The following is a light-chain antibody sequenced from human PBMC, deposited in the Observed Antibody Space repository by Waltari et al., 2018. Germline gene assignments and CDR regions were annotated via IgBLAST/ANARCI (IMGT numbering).Light chain of an antibody. J-gene: IGKJ1*01. CDR1: QSVGKY. CDR3: QKYVNLPAT. Sequence: EIVLTQSPGTLSLSPGERATLSCRASQSVGKYLAWYQQKPGQAPGLLIYDASTRATGIPDRFSGSGSGTDFSLTSSRLEPEDFAVYYCQKYVNLPATFGQGTKVEI. V-gene: IGKV3-20*01. CDR2: DAS.